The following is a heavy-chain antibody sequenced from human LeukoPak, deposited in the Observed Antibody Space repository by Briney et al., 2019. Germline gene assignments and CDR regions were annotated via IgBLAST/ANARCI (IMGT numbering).Heavy chain of an antibody. J-gene: IGHJ4*02. CDR3: AREGIDSSGYYYSSFDY. CDR1: GYTFTGYY. Sequence: ASVKVSCKASGYTFTGYYMHWVRQAPGQGLEWMGRINPNSGGTNYAQKSQGRVTMTRDTSISTAYMELSRLRSDDTAVYYCAREGIDSSGYYYSSFDYWGQGTLVTVSS. V-gene: IGHV1-2*06. D-gene: IGHD3-22*01. CDR2: INPNSGGT.